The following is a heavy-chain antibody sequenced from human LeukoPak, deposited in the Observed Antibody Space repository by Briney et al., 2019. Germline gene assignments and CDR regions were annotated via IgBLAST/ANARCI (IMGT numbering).Heavy chain of an antibody. V-gene: IGHV1-46*01. CDR1: GYTFTSYY. Sequence: ASVKVSCKASGYTFTSYYMHWVRQAPGQGLEWMGIINPSGGSTSYAQKFQGRVTMTRDTSTSTVYMELSSLRSEDTAVYYCARDSADYDILTGCDYWGQGTLVTVSS. CDR2: INPSGGST. D-gene: IGHD3-9*01. CDR3: ARDSADYDILTGCDY. J-gene: IGHJ4*02.